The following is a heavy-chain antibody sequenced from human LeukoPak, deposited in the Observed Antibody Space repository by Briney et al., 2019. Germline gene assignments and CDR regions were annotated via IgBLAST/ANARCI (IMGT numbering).Heavy chain of an antibody. J-gene: IGHJ4*02. CDR2: ITPNGGFA. Sequence: GGSLRLSCAASGFLFSDCTMSWLRQAPGEGLQWVSAITPNGGFATYAESVKGRFIISRDNSRNTLYLQMNSLRVEDTAVYYCAKPHASGIYLPYDNWGQGTPVTVSS. CDR1: GFLFSDCT. D-gene: IGHD3-10*01. V-gene: IGHV3-23*01. CDR3: AKPHASGIYLPYDN.